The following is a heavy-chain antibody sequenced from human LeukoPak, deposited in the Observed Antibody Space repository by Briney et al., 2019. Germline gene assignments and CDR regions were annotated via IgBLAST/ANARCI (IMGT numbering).Heavy chain of an antibody. CDR2: IKQDGSEK. D-gene: IGHD2-21*02. CDR1: VFTFRRHW. J-gene: IGHJ4*02. CDR3: ARRDHDCSWN. Sequence: TGGSLRLSCARSVFTFRRHWMSWVRQAPGKGLEWVANIKQDGSEKNYVDSVKGRFTIPKDNANNTLDLQMNRLTAEDRPIYYCARRDHDCSWNWGQGTLVTVSS. V-gene: IGHV3-7*05.